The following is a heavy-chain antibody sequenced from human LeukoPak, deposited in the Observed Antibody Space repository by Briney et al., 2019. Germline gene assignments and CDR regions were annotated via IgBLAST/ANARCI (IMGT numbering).Heavy chain of an antibody. CDR1: GFTFSNYW. J-gene: IGHJ6*03. V-gene: IGHV3-7*01. Sequence: PGGSLRLSCAASGFTFSNYWMSWVRQAPGKGLEWVANINEDGSDKFYVDSVKGRFTISRDNAKNSLYLQMHSLRAEDTAIYYCARSSGWYHRGPDYYYYYMDVWGKGTTVTVS. D-gene: IGHD6-19*01. CDR2: INEDGSDK. CDR3: ARSSGWYHRGPDYYYYYMDV.